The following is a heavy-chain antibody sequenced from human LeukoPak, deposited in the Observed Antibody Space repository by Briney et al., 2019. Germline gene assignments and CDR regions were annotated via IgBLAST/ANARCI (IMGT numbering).Heavy chain of an antibody. D-gene: IGHD1-14*01. V-gene: IGHV4-59*01. CDR3: TRVPRKAWFDP. CDR2: TSYSGNT. Sequence: SETLSLTCSVSGGSISSFYCSWIRQPPGKGLEWIGYTSYSGNTNYHPSLKSRVTMSVDTSRKQFSLGLTSVTAADTAVYYCTRVPRKAWFDPWGQGTLVTVSS. CDR1: GGSISSFY. J-gene: IGHJ5*02.